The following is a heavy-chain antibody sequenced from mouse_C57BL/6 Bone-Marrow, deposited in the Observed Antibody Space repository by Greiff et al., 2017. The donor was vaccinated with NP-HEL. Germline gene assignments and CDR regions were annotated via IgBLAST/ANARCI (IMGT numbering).Heavy chain of an antibody. D-gene: IGHD3-1*01. CDR3: ARAQI. CDR1: GYTFTSYW. V-gene: IGHV1-50*01. J-gene: IGHJ3*01. CDR2: IDPSDSYT. Sequence: VQLQQPGAELVKPGASVKLSCKASGYTFTSYWMQWVKQRPGLGLEWIGEIDPSDSYTNYNQKFKGKATLTVDTSSSTAYMQLSSLTSEDSAVYYCARAQIWGQGTLVTVSA.